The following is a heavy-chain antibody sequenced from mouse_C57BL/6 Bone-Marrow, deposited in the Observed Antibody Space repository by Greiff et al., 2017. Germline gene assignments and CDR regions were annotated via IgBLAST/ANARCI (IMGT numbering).Heavy chain of an antibody. CDR2: MHPNGGSP. D-gene: IGHD2-4*01. Sequence: QVQLQQPGAELVKPGASVKLSCKASGYTFTNYWMHWVKQRPGQGLEWIGMMHPNGGSPDRNEKFKGEATLSVDKSARKAYMELSSLTSEDSAVYYCARSYDYNDYTMDYWGQGTSVTVSS. J-gene: IGHJ4*01. CDR1: GYTFTNYW. CDR3: ARSYDYNDYTMDY. V-gene: IGHV1-64*01.